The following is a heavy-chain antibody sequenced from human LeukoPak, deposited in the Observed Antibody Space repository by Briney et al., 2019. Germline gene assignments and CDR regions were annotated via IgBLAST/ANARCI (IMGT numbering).Heavy chain of an antibody. J-gene: IGHJ4*02. V-gene: IGHV3-15*01. CDR3: TTDETYYYDSSGYDYFDY. Sequence: GGSLRLSCAASGFTFSNAWMSWVRQAPGKGLEWVGRIKSKTDGGTTDYAAPVKGRFTISRDDSKNTLYLQMNSLKTEDTAVYYCTTDETYYYDSSGYDYFDYWGQGTLVTVSS. CDR2: IKSKTDGGTT. D-gene: IGHD3-22*01. CDR1: GFTFSNAW.